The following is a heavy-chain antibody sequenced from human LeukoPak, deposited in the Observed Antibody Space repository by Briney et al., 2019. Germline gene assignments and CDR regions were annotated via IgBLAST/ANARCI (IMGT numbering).Heavy chain of an antibody. CDR3: AKLAARDY. D-gene: IGHD6-6*01. J-gene: IGHJ4*02. Sequence: PGGSLRLSCAASGFTFSSYGMHWVRQAPGKGLEWVAVISYVGSNKYYADSVKGRFTISRDNSKNTLYLQMNSLRAEDTAVYYCAKLAARDYWGQGTLVTVSS. CDR1: GFTFSSYG. V-gene: IGHV3-30*18. CDR2: ISYVGSNK.